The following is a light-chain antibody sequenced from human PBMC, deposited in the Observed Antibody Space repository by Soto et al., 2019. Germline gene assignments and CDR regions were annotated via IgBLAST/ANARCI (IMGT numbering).Light chain of an antibody. J-gene: IGKJ2*01. V-gene: IGKV2-28*01. CDR3: MQAPPTPPYP. CDR2: LGS. Sequence: DVVMTQSPLSLSVTPGESASISCRSSQSLLQSNGYNYVDWYLQKPGQSTQLLIYLGSLRAGGVPDKVSGSGSGIDFTLKISRMDAEDVGVFYCMQAPPTPPYPFGQGTKVEIK. CDR1: QSLLQSNGYNY.